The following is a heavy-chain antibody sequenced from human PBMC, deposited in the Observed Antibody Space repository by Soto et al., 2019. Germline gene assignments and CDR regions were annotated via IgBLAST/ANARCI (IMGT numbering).Heavy chain of an antibody. J-gene: IGHJ4*02. Sequence: QVQLVQSGAEVKKPGSSVKVSCKASGGTFSSNAISWVRQAPGQGLEWMGGIIPIYASPNYEQTFQGRVTVTAAKATSTAYLKLSRLKFAGYAIYYCAVAVTASRSPLAHWGQGTLVIVSS. CDR2: IIPIYASP. D-gene: IGHD2-21*02. CDR1: GGTFSSNA. CDR3: AVAVTASRSPLAH. V-gene: IGHV1-69*06.